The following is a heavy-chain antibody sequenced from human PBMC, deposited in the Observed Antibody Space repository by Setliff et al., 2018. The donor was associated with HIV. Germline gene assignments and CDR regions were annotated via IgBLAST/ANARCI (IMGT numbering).Heavy chain of an antibody. CDR1: GYSISSGYY. D-gene: IGHD2-2*01. Sequence: SETLSLTCAVSGYSISSGYYWGWIRQPPGKGLERIGSIYHSGSTYYNPSLKSRVTISVDTSKNQFSLKLSSVTAADTAVYYCAREYCSSTSCYPYDYWGQGTLVTV. J-gene: IGHJ4*02. CDR2: IYHSGST. V-gene: IGHV4-38-2*02. CDR3: AREYCSSTSCYPYDY.